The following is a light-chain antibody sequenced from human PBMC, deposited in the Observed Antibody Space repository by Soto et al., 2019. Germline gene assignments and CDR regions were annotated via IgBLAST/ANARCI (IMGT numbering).Light chain of an antibody. CDR2: KAS. J-gene: IGKJ1*01. CDR3: QQYNSYSQT. Sequence: IQMTQSPSTLSGSVGDRVTITCRASQTISSWLAWYQQKPGKAPKLLIYKASTLKSGVPSRFSGTGSGTEFTLTISSLQPDDFATYYCQQYNSYSQTFGQGTKVVIK. V-gene: IGKV1-5*03. CDR1: QTISSW.